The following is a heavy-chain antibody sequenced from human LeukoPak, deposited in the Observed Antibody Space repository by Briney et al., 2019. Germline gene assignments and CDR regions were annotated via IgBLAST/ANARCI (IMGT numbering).Heavy chain of an antibody. CDR1: GYSFTSYW. Sequence: GESLKISCKGSGYSFTSYWIGWVRQMPGKGLEWMGIIYPGDSDTRYSPSFQGQVTISADKSISTAYLQWSSLKVSDTAMYYCARGIGHYYGSGSYGGIDYWGQGTLVTVSS. V-gene: IGHV5-51*01. J-gene: IGHJ4*02. CDR2: IYPGDSDT. CDR3: ARGIGHYYGSGSYGGIDY. D-gene: IGHD3-10*01.